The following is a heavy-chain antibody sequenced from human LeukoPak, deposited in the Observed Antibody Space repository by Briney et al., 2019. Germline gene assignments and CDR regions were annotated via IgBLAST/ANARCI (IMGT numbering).Heavy chain of an antibody. V-gene: IGHV3-9*01. CDR2: ISWSGDRM. CDR3: AKDLGGSATTV. D-gene: IGHD2-2*01. CDR1: GFTFDDYA. J-gene: IGHJ4*02. Sequence: QPGRSLRLSCAASGFTFDDYAMHWVRQAPGKGLEWVSSISWSGDRMGYADAVKGRFTISRDNAKNSLFLQMNSLRVEDTALYYCAKDLGGSATTVWGQGTLVTVSS.